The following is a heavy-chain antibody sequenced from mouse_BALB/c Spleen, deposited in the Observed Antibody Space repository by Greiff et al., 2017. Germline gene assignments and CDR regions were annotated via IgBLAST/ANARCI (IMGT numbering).Heavy chain of an antibody. J-gene: IGHJ3*01. CDR3: AREGQRGLLAY. CDR1: GFSLTSYG. Sequence: QVQLQQSGPGLVAPSQSLSITCTVSGFSLTSYGVHWVRQPPGQGLEWLGVIWAGGSTNYNSALMSRLSISKDNSKSQVFLKMNSLQTDDTAMYYCAREGQRGLLAYWGQGTLVTVSA. V-gene: IGHV2-9*02. CDR2: IWAGGST. D-gene: IGHD3-2*01.